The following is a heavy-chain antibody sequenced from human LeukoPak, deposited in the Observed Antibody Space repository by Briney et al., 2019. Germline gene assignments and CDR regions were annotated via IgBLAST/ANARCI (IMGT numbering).Heavy chain of an antibody. D-gene: IGHD1-14*01. CDR2: IRDDGINK. J-gene: IGHJ6*03. CDR1: GFTFISYH. Sequence: GGSLRLSCAASGFTFISYHMHWVRQAPGKGLEWVTIIRDDGINKYYADSVKGRFTISRDNAKNSLYLQMNSLRAEDTAVYYCARVANPTSLYYYYMDVWGKGTTVTISS. V-gene: IGHV3-30*02. CDR3: ARVANPTSLYYYYMDV.